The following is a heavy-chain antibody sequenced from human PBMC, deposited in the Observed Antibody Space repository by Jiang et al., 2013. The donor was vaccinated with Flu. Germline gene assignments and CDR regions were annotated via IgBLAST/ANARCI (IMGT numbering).Heavy chain of an antibody. Sequence: EVKKPGASVKVSCKASGYTFTSYYMHWVRQAPGQGLEWMGIINPSGGSTSYAQKFQGRVTMTRDTSTSTVYMELSSLRSEDTAVYYCATMSYDEVHPRNNWFDPWGQGTLVTVSS. CDR2: INPSGGST. CDR1: GYTFTSYY. J-gene: IGHJ5*02. CDR3: ATMSYDEVHPRNNWFDP. D-gene: IGHD3-22*01. V-gene: IGHV1-46*03.